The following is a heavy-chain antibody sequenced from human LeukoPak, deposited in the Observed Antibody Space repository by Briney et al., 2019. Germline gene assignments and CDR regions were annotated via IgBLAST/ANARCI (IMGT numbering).Heavy chain of an antibody. CDR2: INHSGST. CDR1: GGSFSGYY. Sequence: SETLPLTCAVYGGSFSGYYWSWIRQPPGKGLGWIGEINHSGSTNYNPSLKSRVTISVDTSKNQFSLKLSSVTAADTAVYYCARGRSGYSYGPRFDYWGRGTLVTVSS. J-gene: IGHJ4*02. D-gene: IGHD5-18*01. CDR3: ARGRSGYSYGPRFDY. V-gene: IGHV4-34*01.